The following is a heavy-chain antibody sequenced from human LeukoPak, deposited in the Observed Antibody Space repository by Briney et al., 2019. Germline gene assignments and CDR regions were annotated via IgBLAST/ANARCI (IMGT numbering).Heavy chain of an antibody. CDR3: AKDMIPIYYGSGSPLDY. CDR2: ISWNSGSI. J-gene: IGHJ4*02. D-gene: IGHD3-10*01. CDR1: GFTFDDYA. Sequence: GGSLRLSCAASGFTFDDYAMHWVRQAPGKGLEWVSGISWNSGSIGYADSVKGRFTISRDNAKNSLYLQMNSLRAEDTALYYCAKDMIPIYYGSGSPLDYWDQGTLVTVSS. V-gene: IGHV3-9*01.